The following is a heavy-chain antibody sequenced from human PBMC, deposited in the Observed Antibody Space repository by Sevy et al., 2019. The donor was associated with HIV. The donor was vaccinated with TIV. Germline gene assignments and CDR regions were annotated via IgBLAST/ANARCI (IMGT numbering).Heavy chain of an antibody. J-gene: IGHJ2*01. CDR1: GYMFSSYS. Sequence: ASVKVSCKASGYMFSSYSISWVRQAPGQGLEWMGWISASNGDTNYAQKFQGRVTLTTDTSTSTAYMDLRSLGFDDTAVYYRAGELYGTKTEPWYLDLWGRGTLVTVSS. CDR3: AGELYGTKTEPWYLDL. D-gene: IGHD2-8*01. V-gene: IGHV1-18*01. CDR2: ISASNGDT.